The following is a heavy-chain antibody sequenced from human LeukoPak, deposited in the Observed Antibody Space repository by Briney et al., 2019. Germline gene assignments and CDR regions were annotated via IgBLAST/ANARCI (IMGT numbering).Heavy chain of an antibody. J-gene: IGHJ4*02. CDR3: AKGGSYSGYDVIDY. CDR1: GFTFDDYA. Sequence: GGSLRLSCAASGFTFDDYAMHWVRQAPGKGLEWVSGISWNSGSIGYADSVKGRFTISRDNAKNSLYLQMNSLRAEDTALYYCAKGGSYSGYDVIDYWGRGTLVTVSS. CDR2: ISWNSGSI. D-gene: IGHD5-12*01. V-gene: IGHV3-9*01.